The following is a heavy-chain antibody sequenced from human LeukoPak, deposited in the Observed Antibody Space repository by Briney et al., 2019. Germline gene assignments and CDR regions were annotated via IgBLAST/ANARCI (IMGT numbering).Heavy chain of an antibody. CDR3: AKTAAAYAFDI. CDR1: GFTFSSYA. D-gene: IGHD6-13*01. J-gene: IGHJ3*02. V-gene: IGHV3-66*01. Sequence: PGGSLRLSCAASGFTFSSYAMSWVRQAPGKGLEWVSASTYHADSVKGRFTISRDNSKNTLYLQMNSLRAEDTAVYYCAKTAAAYAFDIWGQGTMVTVSS. CDR2: ST.